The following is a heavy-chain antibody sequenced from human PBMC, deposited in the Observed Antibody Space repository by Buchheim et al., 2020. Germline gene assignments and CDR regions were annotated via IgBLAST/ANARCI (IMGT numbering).Heavy chain of an antibody. Sequence: QVQLQQWGAGLLKPSMTLSLSCGVSGGSFSNFYWSWIRQSPGKGLEWIGEIKDSGTPDYNPSLKSRVTISLDTSNNQFSLKLMSVTAADTAVYYWARGDFGLTAMVYYGLDVWGQGTT. V-gene: IGHV4-34*02. D-gene: IGHD2-21*02. CDR3: ARGDFGLTAMVYYGLDV. J-gene: IGHJ6*02. CDR1: GGSFSNFY. CDR2: IKDSGTP.